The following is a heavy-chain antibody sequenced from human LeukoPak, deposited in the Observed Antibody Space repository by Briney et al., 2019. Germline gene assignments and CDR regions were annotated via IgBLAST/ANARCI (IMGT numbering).Heavy chain of an antibody. D-gene: IGHD1-1*01. J-gene: IGHJ4*02. CDR2: INAHDGHT. CDR3: ARDITWNVDY. V-gene: IGHV1-18*01. Sequence: ASVKVSCKTSGYTFTRFGISWVRQGPGQGLEWVGWINAHDGHTNYAQRLQGRVTITMDTSTSTAYMEVRSLRFDDTAVYYCARDITWNVDYWAQGTLVTVSS. CDR1: GYTFTRFG.